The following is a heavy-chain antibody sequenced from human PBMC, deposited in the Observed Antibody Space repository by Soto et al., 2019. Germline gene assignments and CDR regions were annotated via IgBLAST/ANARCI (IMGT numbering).Heavy chain of an antibody. CDR2: IYYSGST. Sequence: QVQLQESGPGLVKPSQTLSLTCTVSGGSISSGGYYWSWIRQHPGKGLEWIGYIYYSGSTYYNPSLKSRVTISGDTSKNQYSLKLSSVTAADTAVYYCARDHPRGGPTDYWGQGTLVTVSS. D-gene: IGHD2-15*01. CDR3: ARDHPRGGPTDY. V-gene: IGHV4-31*03. J-gene: IGHJ4*02. CDR1: GGSISSGGYY.